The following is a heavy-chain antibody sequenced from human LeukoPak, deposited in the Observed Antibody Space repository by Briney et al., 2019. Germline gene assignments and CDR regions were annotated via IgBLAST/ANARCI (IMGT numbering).Heavy chain of an antibody. V-gene: IGHV3-48*04. CDR2: IGISSITT. Sequence: PGGSLRLSCAASGFTFSSYSFNWVRQAPGKGLEWLSYIGISSITTYYTESVKGRFTISRDDAKNSLYLQMNSLRAEDTAVYYCASGGLVVTAGNAFDIWGQGTMVTVSS. CDR3: ASGGLVVTAGNAFDI. CDR1: GFTFSSYS. J-gene: IGHJ3*02. D-gene: IGHD2-21*02.